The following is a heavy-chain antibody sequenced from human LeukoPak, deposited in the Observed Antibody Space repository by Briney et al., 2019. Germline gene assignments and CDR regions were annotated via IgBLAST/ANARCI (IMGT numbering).Heavy chain of an antibody. Sequence: PGGSLRLPCAASGFTFDDYAMHWVRQAPGKGLEWVSGISWNSGSIGYADSVKGRFTISRDNAKNSLYLQMNSLRAEDTALYYCAKDALWGQGTLVTVSS. CDR2: ISWNSGSI. J-gene: IGHJ4*02. V-gene: IGHV3-9*01. CDR3: AKDAL. CDR1: GFTFDDYA.